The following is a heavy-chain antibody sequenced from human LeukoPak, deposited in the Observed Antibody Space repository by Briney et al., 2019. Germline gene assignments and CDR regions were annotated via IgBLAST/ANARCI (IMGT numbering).Heavy chain of an antibody. CDR2: IKQDGSEQ. D-gene: IGHD3-22*01. Sequence: PGGSLRLSCAASGFTFSSYWMSWVRQAPGKGLEWVANIKQDGSEQYYVDAVKGRFTISRDNAKTLLYLPMNSLRAEDTAVYYCARMRCSGYYLLWGQGTLVTVSS. V-gene: IGHV3-7*01. J-gene: IGHJ4*02. CDR3: ARMRCSGYYLL. CDR1: GFTFSSYW.